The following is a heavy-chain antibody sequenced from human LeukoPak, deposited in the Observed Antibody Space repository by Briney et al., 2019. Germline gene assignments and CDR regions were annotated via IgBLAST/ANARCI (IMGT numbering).Heavy chain of an antibody. J-gene: IGHJ4*02. CDR2: LHAAGGT. Sequence: GGSLRLSCAASGLTVSSNYITWVRQPPGKGLEWVSVLHAAGGTYYADSVKGRFTISRHISKNTVYLQMNSLRAVDTAVYYCAREGYDSSGYPRLLDYWGQGTLVTVSS. CDR3: AREGYDSSGYPRLLDY. V-gene: IGHV3-53*04. D-gene: IGHD3-22*01. CDR1: GLTVSSNY.